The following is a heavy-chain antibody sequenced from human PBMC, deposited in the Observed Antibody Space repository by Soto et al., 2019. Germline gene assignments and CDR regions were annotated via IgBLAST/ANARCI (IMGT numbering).Heavy chain of an antibody. V-gene: IGHV3-11*01. Sequence: GGSMRLSCAASGLTFSDYYMSWIRQAPGKGLEWVSYISSSGSTIYYADSVKGRFTISRDNAKNSLYLQMNSLRAEDPAVYYCARDPPHSYYYYYMDVWGKGPTVTVS. J-gene: IGHJ6*03. CDR1: GLTFSDYY. CDR2: ISSSGSTI. CDR3: ARDPPHSYYYYYMDV.